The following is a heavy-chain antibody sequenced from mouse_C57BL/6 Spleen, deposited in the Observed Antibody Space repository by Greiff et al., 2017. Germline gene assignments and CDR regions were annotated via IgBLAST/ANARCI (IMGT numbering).Heavy chain of an antibody. V-gene: IGHV5-6*01. CDR1: GFTFSSYG. J-gene: IGHJ2*01. Sequence: EVQGVESGGDLVKPGGSLKLSCAASGFTFSSYGMSWVRQTPDKRLEWVATIRSGGSYTYYPDSVKGRFTISRDNAKNTLYLQMSSLKSEDTAMYYCARRGPVGYFDYWGQGTTLTVAS. CDR3: ARRGPVGYFDY. CDR2: IRSGGSYT.